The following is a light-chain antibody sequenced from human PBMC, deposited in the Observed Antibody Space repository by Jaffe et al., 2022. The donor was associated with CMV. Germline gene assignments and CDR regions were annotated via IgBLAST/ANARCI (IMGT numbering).Light chain of an antibody. CDR2: LGS. CDR3: MQALQTWT. CDR1: QSLLHSNGNTY. V-gene: IGKV2-28*01. J-gene: IGKJ1*01. Sequence: DIVMTQSPLSLPVSPGEPASISCRSSQSLLHSNGNTYLNWYLQKPGKSPKLLIYLGSNRASGVPDRFSGSGSGTDFTLKISRVEAEDVGLYYCMQALQTWTFGQGTKVEIK.